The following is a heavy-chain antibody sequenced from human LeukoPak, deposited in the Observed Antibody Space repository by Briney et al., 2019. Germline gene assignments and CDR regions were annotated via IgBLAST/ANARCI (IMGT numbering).Heavy chain of an antibody. CDR1: GDSISNSSYY. D-gene: IGHD3-22*01. V-gene: IGHV4-39*07. CDR3: ARVWSGNYYEDRGAFDI. J-gene: IGHJ3*02. CDR2: IYYSGST. Sequence: SETLSLTCTVSGDSISNSSYYWGWIRQPPGKGLEWIGNIYYSGSTNYNLSLESRVTISVDTSKNQFSLKLSSVTAADTAVYYCARVWSGNYYEDRGAFDIWGQGTMVTVSS.